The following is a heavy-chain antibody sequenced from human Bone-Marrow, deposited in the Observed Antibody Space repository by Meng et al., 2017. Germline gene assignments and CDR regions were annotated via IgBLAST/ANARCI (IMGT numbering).Heavy chain of an antibody. D-gene: IGHD4-17*01. Sequence: ASVKVSCKASGYTFTCYYMHWVRQAPGQGLEWMGRINPNSGGTSYAQKFQGRVTMTRDTSINTAYMELSRLRSDDTAVYYCARSLSYGDAFGGVQIDYWGQGTLVTVSS. J-gene: IGHJ4*02. CDR1: GYTFTCYY. CDR3: ARSLSYGDAFGGVQIDY. V-gene: IGHV1-2*06. CDR2: INPNSGGT.